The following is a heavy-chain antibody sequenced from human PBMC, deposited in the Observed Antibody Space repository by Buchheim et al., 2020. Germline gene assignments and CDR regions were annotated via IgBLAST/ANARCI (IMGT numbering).Heavy chain of an antibody. J-gene: IGHJ5*02. Sequence: QVQLQQWGAGLLRPSETLALTCGVFDGSFDGYYWAWIRQSPGKGLEWIGEINHSGLTKDNPSPSSRITLSVDTSKKQFSLRLTSVTAADTALYFCARGWGFSSGWFDLWGPGSL. CDR3: ARGWGFSSGWFDL. V-gene: IGHV4-34*01. CDR1: DGSFDGYY. D-gene: IGHD7-27*01. CDR2: INHSGLT.